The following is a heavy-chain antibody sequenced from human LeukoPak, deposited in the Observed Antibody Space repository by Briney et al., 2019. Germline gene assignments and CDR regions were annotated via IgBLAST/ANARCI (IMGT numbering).Heavy chain of an antibody. V-gene: IGHV4-4*07. Sequence: SAPLSLTCTVSGGSIISYYWSWIRQPAGKGLEWIGRIYTSGSTNYNPSLKSRVTMSVDTSKNQFSLKLSSVTAADTAVYYCARGYSYGLVDYWGQGTLVTVSS. CDR2: IYTSGST. D-gene: IGHD5-18*01. CDR1: GGSIISYY. J-gene: IGHJ4*02. CDR3: ARGYSYGLVDY.